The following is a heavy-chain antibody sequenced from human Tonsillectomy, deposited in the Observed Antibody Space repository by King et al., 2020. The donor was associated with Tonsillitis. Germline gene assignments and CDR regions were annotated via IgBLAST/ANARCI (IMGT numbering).Heavy chain of an antibody. CDR2: ISYDGSNK. D-gene: IGHD5-18*01. J-gene: IGHJ4*02. CDR1: GFAFSNYA. V-gene: IGHV3-30-3*01. Sequence: VQLVESGGGVVQPGRSLRLSCAASGFAFSNYALHWVRQAPGKGLEWVAVISYDGSNKHYADSVKGRFTISRDNSKNTLYLQMKSLRAEDTAVYYWARSGWGWIQLWFVSIWGQGTLVTVSS. CDR3: ARSGWGWIQLWFVSI.